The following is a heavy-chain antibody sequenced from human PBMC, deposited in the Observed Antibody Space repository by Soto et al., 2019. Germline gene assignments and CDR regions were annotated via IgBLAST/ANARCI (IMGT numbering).Heavy chain of an antibody. CDR1: GFTFTKAY. V-gene: IGHV3-15*01. D-gene: IGHD1-26*01. Sequence: EVQLVESGGGLVEPGGSIRLSCVASGFTFTKAYMTWVRQAKGKGLEWVGRIKGSHAGGTTDYATSVKGRFTISRDDSTHTRHLPMTRLKTQDPPVYDCATKGGYPRSNFYGAYWGQGPLVTVSS. CDR3: ATKGGYPRSNFYGAY. CDR2: IKGSHAGGTT. J-gene: IGHJ4*02.